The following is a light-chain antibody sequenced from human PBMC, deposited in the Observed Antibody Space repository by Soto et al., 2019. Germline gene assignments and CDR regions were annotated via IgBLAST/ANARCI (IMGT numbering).Light chain of an antibody. CDR1: SSNIGSNT. Sequence: QSVLTQPPSASGTPGQRVTISCSGSSSNIGSNTVNWYQQLPGTTPKLLIYSNDQRPSGVPDRFSGSKSGTSASLAISGLQSVDEADYYCAAWDDSLSGYVFGTETKVTVL. J-gene: IGLJ1*01. CDR2: SND. CDR3: AAWDDSLSGYV. V-gene: IGLV1-44*01.